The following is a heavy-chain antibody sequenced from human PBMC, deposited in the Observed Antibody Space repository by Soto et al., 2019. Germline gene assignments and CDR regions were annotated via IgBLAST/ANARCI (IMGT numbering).Heavy chain of an antibody. J-gene: IGHJ5*02. CDR2: ISSSSSTI. V-gene: IGHV3-48*02. CDR1: GFTFSSYS. CDR3: ARGVVPAAYNWFDP. Sequence: GGSLRLSCAASGFTFSSYSMNWVRQAPGKGLEWVSYISSSSSTIYYADSVKGRFTISRDNAKNSLYLQMNSLRDEDTAVYYCARGVVPAAYNWFDPWGQGTLVTVSS. D-gene: IGHD2-2*01.